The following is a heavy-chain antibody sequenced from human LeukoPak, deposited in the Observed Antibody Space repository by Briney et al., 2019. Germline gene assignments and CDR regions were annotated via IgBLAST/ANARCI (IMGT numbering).Heavy chain of an antibody. CDR2: INHSGST. J-gene: IGHJ4*02. CDR3: ARERDSSGYYYVGFDY. D-gene: IGHD3-22*01. CDR1: GGSFSGYY. Sequence: SETLSLTCAVYGGSFSGYYWSWIRQPPGKGLEWIGEINHSGSTNYNPSLKSRVTISVDTSKNQFSLKLSSVTAADTAVYYCARERDSSGYYYVGFDYWGQGILVTVSS. V-gene: IGHV4-34*01.